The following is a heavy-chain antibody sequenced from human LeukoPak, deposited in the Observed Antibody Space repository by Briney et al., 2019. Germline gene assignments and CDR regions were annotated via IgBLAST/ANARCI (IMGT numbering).Heavy chain of an antibody. CDR1: GGSFSGYY. Sequence: SETLSLTCAVHGGSFSGYYWSWIRQPPGKGLEWIGEINHSGSTNYNPSLKSRVTISVDTSKNQFSLKLSSATAADTAVYYCARGQIAAAGGPIFWFDPWGQGTLVTVSS. V-gene: IGHV4-34*01. CDR2: INHSGST. D-gene: IGHD6-13*01. J-gene: IGHJ5*02. CDR3: ARGQIAAAGGPIFWFDP.